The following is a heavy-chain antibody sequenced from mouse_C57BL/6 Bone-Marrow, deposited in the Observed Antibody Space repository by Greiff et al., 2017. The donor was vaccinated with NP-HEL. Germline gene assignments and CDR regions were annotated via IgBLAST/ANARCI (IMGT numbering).Heavy chain of an antibody. Sequence: VQLQQSGAELARPGASVKLSCKASGYTFTSYGMSWVKQRPGQGLEWIGEIYPRSGNTYYNEKFKGKATLTADKSSSTAYMELRSLTSEDTAVSVFSRPSYGRGSWFAYWGQGTLVTVSA. J-gene: IGHJ3*01. V-gene: IGHV1-81*01. CDR2: IYPRSGNT. CDR1: GYTFTSYG. D-gene: IGHD1-1*01. CDR3: SRPSYGRGSWFAY.